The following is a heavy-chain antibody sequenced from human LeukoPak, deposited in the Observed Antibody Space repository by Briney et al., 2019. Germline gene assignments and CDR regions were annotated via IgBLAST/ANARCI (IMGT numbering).Heavy chain of an antibody. CDR2: IRSKAYGGTT. J-gene: IGHJ5*02. D-gene: IGHD2-8*01. CDR1: GFTFGDYA. Sequence: GRSLRLSCTASGFTFGDYAMSWVRQAPGKGLEGGGFIRSKAYGGTTEYAASVKGRFTSSRDDSKSIAYLKMNSLKTEDTAVYYCTRDYEGDIVLRFDPWGQGTLVTVSS. CDR3: TRDYEGDIVLRFDP. V-gene: IGHV3-49*04.